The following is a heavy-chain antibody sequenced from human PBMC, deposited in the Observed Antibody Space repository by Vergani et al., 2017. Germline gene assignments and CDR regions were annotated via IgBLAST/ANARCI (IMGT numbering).Heavy chain of an antibody. V-gene: IGHV7-4-1*02. CDR2: INTNTGNP. CDR3: ARTYYDFWTSYYSYYYYMDV. Sequence: QVELVQSGSELKKPGASVKVSCKASGYSFTSYGINWVRQAPGQGLEWMGWINTNTGNPTYVQGFTGRFVFSLDTPVSTAYLQISSLKAEDTAVYFCARTYYDFWTSYYSYYYYMDVWGKGP. J-gene: IGHJ6*03. D-gene: IGHD3/OR15-3a*01. CDR1: GYSFTSYG.